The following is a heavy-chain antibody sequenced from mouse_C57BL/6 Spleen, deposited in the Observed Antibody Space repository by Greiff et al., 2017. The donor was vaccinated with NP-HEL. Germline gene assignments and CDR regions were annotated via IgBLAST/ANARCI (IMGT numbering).Heavy chain of an antibody. CDR2: IYPGSGNT. CDR1: GYTFTDYY. Sequence: QVQLQQSGAELVRPGASVKLSCKASGYTFTDYYINWVKQRPGQGLEWIARIYPGSGNTYYNEKFKGKATLTAEKSSSTAYMQLSSLTSEDSAVYFCARWVRAMDYWGQGTSVTVSS. V-gene: IGHV1-76*01. J-gene: IGHJ4*01. D-gene: IGHD2-14*01. CDR3: ARWVRAMDY.